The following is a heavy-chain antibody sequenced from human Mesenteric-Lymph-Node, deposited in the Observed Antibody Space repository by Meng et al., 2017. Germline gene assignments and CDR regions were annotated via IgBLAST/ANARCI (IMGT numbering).Heavy chain of an antibody. D-gene: IGHD1-26*01. V-gene: IGHV7-4-1*02. CDR2: INTNTGNP. CDR3: GSGATTAVGYYYYGMDV. J-gene: IGHJ6*02. Sequence: ASVKVSCKASGYTFTSYAMNWVRQAPGQGLEWMGWINTNTGNPTYAQGFTGRFVFSLDTSVSTAYLQISSLKAKDTAVYYCGSGATTAVGYYYYGMDVWGQGTTVTVSS. CDR1: GYTFTSYA.